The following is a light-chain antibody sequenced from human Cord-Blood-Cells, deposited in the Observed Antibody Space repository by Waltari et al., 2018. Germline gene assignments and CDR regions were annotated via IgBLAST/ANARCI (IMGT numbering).Light chain of an antibody. CDR3: QQYDNLIT. CDR2: DAS. Sequence: DIQMTQSPSPLSASVGDRVTITCQASQNISNYLNRYQQKPGKAPKLLIYDASNLETGVPSRFSGSGSGTDFSFTISSLQPEDIATYYCQQYDNLITFGQGTRLEIK. J-gene: IGKJ5*01. V-gene: IGKV1-33*01. CDR1: QNISNY.